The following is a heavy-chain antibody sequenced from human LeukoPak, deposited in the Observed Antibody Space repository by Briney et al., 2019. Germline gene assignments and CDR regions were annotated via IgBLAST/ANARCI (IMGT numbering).Heavy chain of an antibody. D-gene: IGHD5-18*01. CDR3: ARGMGYSYGGFDY. V-gene: IGHV4-59*01. CDR2: IYYSGST. CDR1: GGSLSSYY. Sequence: SETLSLTCTVSGGSLSSYYWSWIRQPPGKGLEWIGYIYYSGSTNYNPSLKSRVTISVDTSKNQFSLKLSSVTAADTAVYYCARGMGYSYGGFDYWGQGTLVTVSS. J-gene: IGHJ4*02.